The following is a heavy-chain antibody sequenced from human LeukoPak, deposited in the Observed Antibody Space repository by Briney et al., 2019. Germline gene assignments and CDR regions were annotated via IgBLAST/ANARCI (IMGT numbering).Heavy chain of an antibody. CDR1: GYTFTSYD. V-gene: IGHV1-8*01. CDR3: ARGEDFWGGYATAFDY. J-gene: IGHJ4*02. D-gene: IGHD3-3*01. Sequence: ASVKVSCKASGYTFTSYDINWVRQATGQGLEWMGWMNPNSGNTGYAQKLQGRVTMTTDTSTSTAYMELRSLRSDDTAVYYCARGEDFWGGYATAFDYWGQGTLVTVSS. CDR2: MNPNSGNT.